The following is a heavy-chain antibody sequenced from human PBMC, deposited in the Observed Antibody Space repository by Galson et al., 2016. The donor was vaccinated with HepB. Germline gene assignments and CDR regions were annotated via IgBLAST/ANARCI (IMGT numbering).Heavy chain of an antibody. CDR2: IWFDGSDK. J-gene: IGHJ4*02. D-gene: IGHD5-18*01. CDR1: GFIFSSHV. CDR3: ATGIHLWFFDY. Sequence: SLRLSCAASGFIFSSHVMHWVRQAPDKGLEWVALIWFDGSDKYYADSVEGRFTISRDNSQNTLYLQMDSLRAEDTAIYYCATGIHLWFFDYWGQGTLVTVSS. V-gene: IGHV3-33*08.